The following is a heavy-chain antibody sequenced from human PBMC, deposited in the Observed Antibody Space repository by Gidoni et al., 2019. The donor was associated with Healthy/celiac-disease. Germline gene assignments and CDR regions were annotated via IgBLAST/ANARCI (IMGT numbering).Heavy chain of an antibody. V-gene: IGHV3-48*02. D-gene: IGHD3-22*01. J-gene: IGHJ4*02. CDR1: GFTFSSYS. CDR3: ARDAYYDSSGYWH. Sequence: EVQLVESGGGLVQPGGSLRLSCAASGFTFSSYSMNWVRQAPGKGLEWVSYISSSSSTIYYADSVKGRFTISRDNAKNSLYPQMNSLRDEDTAVYYCARDAYYDSSGYWHWGQGTLVTVSS. CDR2: ISSSSSTI.